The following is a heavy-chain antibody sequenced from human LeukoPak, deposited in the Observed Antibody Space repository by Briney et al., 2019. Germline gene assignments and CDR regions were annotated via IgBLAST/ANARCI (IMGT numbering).Heavy chain of an antibody. V-gene: IGHV4-30-4*01. J-gene: IGHJ3*02. D-gene: IGHD3-16*02. Sequence: PSQTLSLTCTVSGGSISSGDYYWNWIRQPPGKDLEWIGYIYYSGSTYYNPSPRSRVTISLDTSKNQFSLKLSSVTAADTAVYYCARGTALYSPFDIWGQGTMVTVSS. CDR1: GGSISSGDYY. CDR2: IYYSGST. CDR3: ARGTALYSPFDI.